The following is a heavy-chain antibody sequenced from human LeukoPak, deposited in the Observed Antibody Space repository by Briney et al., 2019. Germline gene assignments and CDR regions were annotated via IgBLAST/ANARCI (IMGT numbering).Heavy chain of an antibody. CDR1: GGSISSYY. D-gene: IGHD6-13*01. CDR2: IYYSGST. J-gene: IGHJ4*02. Sequence: SETLSLTSTVSGGSISSYYWSWIRQPPGKGLEWIGYIYYSGSTNYNPSLKSRVTISVDTSKNQFSLKLSSVTAADTAVYYCARERIAAAGRGSFDYWGQGTLVTVSS. CDR3: ARERIAAAGRGSFDY. V-gene: IGHV4-59*01.